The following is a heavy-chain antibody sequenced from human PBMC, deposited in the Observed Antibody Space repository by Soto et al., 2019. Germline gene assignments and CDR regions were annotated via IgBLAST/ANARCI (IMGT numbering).Heavy chain of an antibody. CDR3: ARVRPTNHIRTRYYYYGMDV. D-gene: IGHD2-21*01. J-gene: IGHJ6*02. CDR2: IIPIFGTA. V-gene: IGHV1-69*13. Sequence: ASVKVSCKASGGTFSSYAISWVRQAPGQGLEWMGGIIPIFGTANYAQKFQGRVTITADESTSTAYMELSSLRSEDTAVYYCARVRPTNHIRTRYYYYGMDVWGQGTTVTVSS. CDR1: GGTFSSYA.